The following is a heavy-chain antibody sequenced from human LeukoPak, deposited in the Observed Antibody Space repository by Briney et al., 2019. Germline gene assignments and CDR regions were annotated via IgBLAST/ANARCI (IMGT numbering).Heavy chain of an antibody. J-gene: IGHJ4*02. Sequence: SGTLSLTCGVSGGSISNTNWWSWVRQPPGQGLEWIGEISLSGLTNYNPSLKSRVTVSLDKSKNHLYLNLASVTAADTAVYYCSRESGPFCPFGHWGQGTLVAVTS. V-gene: IGHV4-4*02. CDR1: GGSISNTNW. CDR2: ISLSGLT. CDR3: SRESGPFCPFGH. D-gene: IGHD1-26*01.